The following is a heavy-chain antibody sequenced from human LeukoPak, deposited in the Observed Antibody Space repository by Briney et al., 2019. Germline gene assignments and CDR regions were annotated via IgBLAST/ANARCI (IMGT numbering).Heavy chain of an antibody. CDR2: ISYDGSNK. V-gene: IGHV3-30*03. Sequence: GRSLRLSCAASGFTFSSYGMHWVRQAPGKGLEWVAVISYDGSNKYYADSAKGRFTISRDNSKNTLYLQMNSLRAEDTAVYYCAREGVGWLVDYFDYWGQGTLVTVSS. CDR3: AREGVGWLVDYFDY. CDR1: GFTFSSYG. D-gene: IGHD6-19*01. J-gene: IGHJ4*02.